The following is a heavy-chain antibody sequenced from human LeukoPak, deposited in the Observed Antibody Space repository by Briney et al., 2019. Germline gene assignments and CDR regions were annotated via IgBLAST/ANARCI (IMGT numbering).Heavy chain of an antibody. Sequence: PSETLSITCTVSGGSISSSSYYWGWIRQPPGKGLEWIGSIYYSGSTYYNPSLKSRVTISVDTSKNQFSLKLSSVTAADTAVYYCARLRVTTDWGQGTLVTVSS. J-gene: IGHJ4*02. V-gene: IGHV4-39*01. CDR1: GGSISSSSYY. CDR2: IYYSGST. D-gene: IGHD4-11*01. CDR3: ARLRVTTD.